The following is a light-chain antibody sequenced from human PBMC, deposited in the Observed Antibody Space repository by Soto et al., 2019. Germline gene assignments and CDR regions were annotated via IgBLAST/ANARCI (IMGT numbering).Light chain of an antibody. Sequence: DIQMTQSPSSLSASVVDRVTITSQASQDISNYLNWYQQKPGKAPKLLIYDASNLETGVQSRFSGCRSGTDFTFTISSLQPEDSATYYCKQYDNLPFTFGPGTKVDIK. V-gene: IGKV1-33*01. CDR3: KQYDNLPFT. CDR2: DAS. J-gene: IGKJ3*01. CDR1: QDISNY.